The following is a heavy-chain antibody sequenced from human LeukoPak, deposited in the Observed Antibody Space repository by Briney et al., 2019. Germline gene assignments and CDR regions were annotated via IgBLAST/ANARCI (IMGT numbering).Heavy chain of an antibody. V-gene: IGHV3-23*01. CDR2: ISGTGGNT. J-gene: IGHJ3*02. CDR3: AIGQNGACDI. CDR1: GFTFSSYG. Sequence: GGSLRLSCAASGFTFSSYGMIWVRQAPGKGLEWVSTISGTGGNTYYADSVKGRFTISRDNSKNTLYLQMNSLRAEDTAVYYCAIGQNGACDIWGQGTMVTVSS. D-gene: IGHD1-1*01.